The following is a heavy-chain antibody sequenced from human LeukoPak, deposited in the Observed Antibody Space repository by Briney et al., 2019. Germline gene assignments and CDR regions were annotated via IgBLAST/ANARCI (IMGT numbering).Heavy chain of an antibody. V-gene: IGHV3-23*01. CDR1: GFTFSSYG. D-gene: IGHD3-22*01. CDR2: IGGSGGST. CDR3: AKTTYYYDSSDVDY. J-gene: IGHJ4*02. Sequence: PGGSLRLSCAASGFTFSSYGMSWVRQAPGKGLEWVSAIGGSGGSTYYADSVKGRFTISRDNSKNTLYLQMNSLRAEDTAVYYCAKTTYYYDSSDVDYWGQGTLVTVSS.